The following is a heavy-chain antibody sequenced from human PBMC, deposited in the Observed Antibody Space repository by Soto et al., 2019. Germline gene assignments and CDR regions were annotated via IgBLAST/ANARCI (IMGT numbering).Heavy chain of an antibody. Sequence: PGGSLRLSCAASGFTFDDYAMHWVRQAPGKGLEWVSGISWNSGSIGYADSVKGRFTISRDNAKNSLYLQMNSLRAEDTALYYCAKDSSYGSSPLWGQGTLVTVSS. CDR3: AKDSSYGSSPL. J-gene: IGHJ4*02. CDR2: ISWNSGSI. V-gene: IGHV3-9*01. CDR1: GFTFDDYA. D-gene: IGHD3-10*01.